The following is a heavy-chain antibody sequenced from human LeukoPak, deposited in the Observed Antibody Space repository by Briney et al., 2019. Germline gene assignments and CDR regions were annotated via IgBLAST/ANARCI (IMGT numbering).Heavy chain of an antibody. CDR2: INPNSGGT. V-gene: IGHV1-2*02. D-gene: IGHD3-10*01. CDR1: GYTFTVYY. CDR3: ARALPTRNYYGSGSYHRAYYYYYMDV. Sequence: GASVKVSCKASGYTFTVYYMHWVRQAPGQGLEWMGWINPNSGGTNYAQKFQGRVTMTRDTSISTAYMELGRLRSDDTAVYYCARALPTRNYYGSGSYHRAYYYYYMDVWGKGTTVTISS. J-gene: IGHJ6*03.